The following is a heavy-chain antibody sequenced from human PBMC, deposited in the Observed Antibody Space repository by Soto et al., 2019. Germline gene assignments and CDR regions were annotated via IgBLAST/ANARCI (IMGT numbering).Heavy chain of an antibody. Sequence: SVKVSCKASGGTFSSYAISWVRQAPGQGLEWMGGIIPIFGTANYAQKFQGRVTITADKSTSTAYMELSSLRSEDTAVYYCARYPVECSSSAVTRYFDYWGQGTLVTVSS. CDR1: GGTFSSYA. J-gene: IGHJ4*02. CDR2: IIPIFGTA. CDR3: ARYPVECSSSAVTRYFDY. V-gene: IGHV1-69*06. D-gene: IGHD6-6*01.